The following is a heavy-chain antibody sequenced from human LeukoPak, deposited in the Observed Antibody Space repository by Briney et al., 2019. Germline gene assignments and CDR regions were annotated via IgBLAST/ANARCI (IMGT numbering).Heavy chain of an antibody. CDR3: ARSCFTASGGGCSTEALNYFGP. CDR2: VIGGGLIT. J-gene: IGHJ5*02. D-gene: IGHD2-15*01. V-gene: IGHV3-23*01. Sequence: GGSLRVSCAASTFTFTDFVMSWVRQAPGKGLEWVSSVIGGGLITFDAASVKGRFTISRDNSKNTLYLQMNSLADEDTAIYYCARSCFTASGGGCSTEALNYFGPWGQGTLVIVSS. CDR1: TFTFTDFV.